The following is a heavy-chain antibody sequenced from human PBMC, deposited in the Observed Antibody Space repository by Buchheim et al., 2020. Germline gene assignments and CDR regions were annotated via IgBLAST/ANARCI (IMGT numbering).Heavy chain of an antibody. Sequence: QVQLVESGGGVVQPGRSLRLSCAASGFTFSSYGMHWVRQAPGKGLVWVSLISYDGSNKYYADSVKGRFTISRDNSKNTLYLKMNSLRDENTAEYYCAKEVLRYFDWYPYFDYWGQGTL. CDR3: AKEVLRYFDWYPYFDY. D-gene: IGHD3-9*01. V-gene: IGHV3-30*18. CDR2: ISYDGSNK. CDR1: GFTFSSYG. J-gene: IGHJ4*02.